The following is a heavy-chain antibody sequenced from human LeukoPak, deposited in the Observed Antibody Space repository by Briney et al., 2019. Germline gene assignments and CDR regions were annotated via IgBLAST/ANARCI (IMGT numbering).Heavy chain of an antibody. J-gene: IGHJ4*02. CDR1: GFTFSSYA. CDR2: ISYDGSNK. V-gene: IGHV3-30-3*01. D-gene: IGHD4-23*01. Sequence: PGGSLRLSCAASGFTFSSYAMHWVRQAPGKGLEWVAVISYDGSNKYYADFVKGRFTISRDNSKNTLYLQMNSLRAEDTAVYYCARDPTVVNYYFDYWGQGTLVTVSS. CDR3: ARDPTVVNYYFDY.